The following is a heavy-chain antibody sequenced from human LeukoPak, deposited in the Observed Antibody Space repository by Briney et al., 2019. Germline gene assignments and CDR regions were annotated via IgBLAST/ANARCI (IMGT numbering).Heavy chain of an antibody. D-gene: IGHD3-22*01. CDR1: GGTFSSYA. Sequence: SVKVSCKASGGTFSSYAISWVRQAPGQGLEWMGGIIPIFGTANYAQKFQGRVTITADESTSTAYMELSSLRSEDTAVYYCARGAPYYYDSSGYIDGVDVWGQGTTVTVSS. CDR2: IIPIFGTA. J-gene: IGHJ6*02. CDR3: ARGAPYYYDSSGYIDGVDV. V-gene: IGHV1-69*01.